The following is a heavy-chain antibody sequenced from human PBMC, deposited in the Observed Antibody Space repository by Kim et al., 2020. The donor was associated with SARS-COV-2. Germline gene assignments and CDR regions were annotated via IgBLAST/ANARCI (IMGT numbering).Heavy chain of an antibody. Sequence: GGSLRLSCAASGFTFSSYAMHWVRQAPGKGLEWVSVISYDGSNKYYADSVKGRFTISRDNSKNTLYLQMNSLRAEDTAVYYCAKIRGTGQDYWGQGTLVTVSS. CDR2: ISYDGSNK. D-gene: IGHD7-27*01. J-gene: IGHJ4*02. V-gene: IGHV3-30*18. CDR3: AKIRGTGQDY. CDR1: GFTFSSYA.